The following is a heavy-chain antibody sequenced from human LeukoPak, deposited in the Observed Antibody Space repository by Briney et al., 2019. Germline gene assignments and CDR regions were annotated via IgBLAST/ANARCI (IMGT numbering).Heavy chain of an antibody. CDR2: ISAYNGNT. Sequence: ASVKVSCKASGYTFTSYGISWVRQAPGQGLEWMGWISAYNGNTNYAQKLQGRVTMTTDTSTSTAYMELRSLRSDDTAVYCCARCIAVAGTHYYYYYMDVWGKGTTVTVSS. J-gene: IGHJ6*03. CDR3: ARCIAVAGTHYYYYYMDV. CDR1: GYTFTSYG. D-gene: IGHD6-19*01. V-gene: IGHV1-18*01.